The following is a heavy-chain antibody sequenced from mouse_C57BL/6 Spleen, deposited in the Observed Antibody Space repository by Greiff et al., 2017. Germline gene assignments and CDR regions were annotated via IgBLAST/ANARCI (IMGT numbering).Heavy chain of an antibody. CDR1: GYTFTSYG. CDR2: IYPRSGNT. CDR3: ARTRDYYGSSDYAMDY. Sequence: QVQLKESGAELARPGASVKLSCKASGYTFTSYGISWVKQRTGQGLEWIGEIYPRSGNTYYNEKFKGKATLTADKSSSTAYMALRSLTSEDSAVYFCARTRDYYGSSDYAMDYWGQGTSVTVSS. D-gene: IGHD1-1*01. J-gene: IGHJ4*01. V-gene: IGHV1-81*01.